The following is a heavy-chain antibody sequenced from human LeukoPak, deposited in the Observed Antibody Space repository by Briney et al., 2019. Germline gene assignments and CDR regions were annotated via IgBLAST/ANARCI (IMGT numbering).Heavy chain of an antibody. V-gene: IGHV1-58*01. Sequence: SVKVSCKASGFIFNSSAVQWVRQARGQRLEWIGWIVVGSGNTNYAQKFQERVTITRDMSTSTAYMELSSLRSEDTAVYYCAAGIRYFDWLPDQHFDYWGQGTLVTVSS. CDR1: GFIFNSSA. CDR3: AAGIRYFDWLPDQHFDY. CDR2: IVVGSGNT. D-gene: IGHD3-9*01. J-gene: IGHJ4*02.